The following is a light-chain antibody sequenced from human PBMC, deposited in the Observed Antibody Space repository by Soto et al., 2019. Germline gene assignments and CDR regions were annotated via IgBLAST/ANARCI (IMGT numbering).Light chain of an antibody. CDR3: QQFGSSPIT. J-gene: IGKJ5*01. Sequence: ELVLTQSPGTLSLSPGGRATLSCRASQSVSRTYLAWYQQKPGQAPRLLIYGVSNRATGIPDRFSGSGSGTDFTLTISRLEPEDSAVYYCQQFGSSPITFGQGTRLEIK. CDR2: GVS. CDR1: QSVSRTY. V-gene: IGKV3-20*01.